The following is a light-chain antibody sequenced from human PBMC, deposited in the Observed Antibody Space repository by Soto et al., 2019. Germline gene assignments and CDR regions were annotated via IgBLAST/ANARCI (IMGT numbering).Light chain of an antibody. CDR3: ATWDDSLNALYV. Sequence: QSVLAQPASVSGSPGQSITISCTGTSSDVGGYNYVSWYQQHPGKAPKLMIYEVSNRPSGVSNRFSGSKSGNTASLAINGLQSEDEADYYCATWDDSLNALYVFGTGTKVTAL. J-gene: IGLJ1*01. CDR1: SSDVGGYNY. CDR2: EVS. V-gene: IGLV2-14*01.